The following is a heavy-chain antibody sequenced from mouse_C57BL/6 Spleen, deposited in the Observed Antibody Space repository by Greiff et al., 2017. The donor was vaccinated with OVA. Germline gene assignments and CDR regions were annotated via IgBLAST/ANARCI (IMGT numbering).Heavy chain of an antibody. CDR1: GFTFSSYA. J-gene: IGHJ1*03. CDR3: ARGSHYYGSRFYWCIDV. CDR2: ISDGGSYT. V-gene: IGHV5-4*03. Sequence: EVKLVESGGGLVKPGGSLKLSCAASGFTFSSYAMSWVRQTPEKRLEWVATISDGGSYTYYPDNVKGRFTISRDNAKNNLYLQMSHLKSEDTAMYYCARGSHYYGSRFYWCIDVWDTGTTVTVSS. D-gene: IGHD1-1*01.